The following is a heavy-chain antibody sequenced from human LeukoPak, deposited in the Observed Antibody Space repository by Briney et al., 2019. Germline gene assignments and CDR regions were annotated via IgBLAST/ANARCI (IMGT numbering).Heavy chain of an antibody. CDR1: GFTVSNY. D-gene: IGHD3-22*01. V-gene: IGHV3-66*01. CDR3: AGTSRDGNGHYWE. J-gene: IGHJ4*02. CDR2: IYSGGGA. Sequence: GGSLRLSCAASGFTVSNYMSWVRQAPGKGLEWVSVIYSGGGAYYPNSVKGRFTISRDNSKNTLYLQMNSLRAEDTAVYYCAGTSRDGNGHYWEWGQGTLVTVSS.